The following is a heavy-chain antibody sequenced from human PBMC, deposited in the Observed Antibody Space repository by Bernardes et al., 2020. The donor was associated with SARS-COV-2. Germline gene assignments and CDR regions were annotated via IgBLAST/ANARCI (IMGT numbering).Heavy chain of an antibody. J-gene: IGHJ4*02. V-gene: IGHV3-23*01. D-gene: IGHD6-19*01. CDR1: GFIFRNSG. Sequence: GGSLRLSCAASGFIFRNSGMSWVRQAPGKGLEWVSTIRGSRDITYYADSVKGRFTISRDNSKNTVYLQMNSLRAEDTALYYCGKRGGDWYPGFYDYWGQGTLVTVSS. CDR3: GKRGGDWYPGFYDY. CDR2: IRGSRDIT.